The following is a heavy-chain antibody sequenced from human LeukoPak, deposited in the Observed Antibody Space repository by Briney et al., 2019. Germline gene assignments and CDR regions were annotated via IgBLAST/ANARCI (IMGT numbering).Heavy chain of an antibody. Sequence: ASVKVSCKASGYTFTAYYMHWVRQAPGQGLEWMGWINPDSGGTNYAQKFQGWVTMTRYTSVSTAYMELSSLRSEDTAVYYCVGGAPNWGFDFWGQGTLVTVSS. J-gene: IGHJ4*02. CDR3: VGGAPNWGFDF. V-gene: IGHV1-2*04. CDR2: INPDSGGT. CDR1: GYTFTAYY. D-gene: IGHD7-27*01.